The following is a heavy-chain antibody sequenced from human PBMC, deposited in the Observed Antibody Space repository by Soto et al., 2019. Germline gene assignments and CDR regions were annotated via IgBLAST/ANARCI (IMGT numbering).Heavy chain of an antibody. CDR3: AKDLPPYGPLGNWFDP. CDR1: GFTFSSYA. CDR2: ISGSGGST. J-gene: IGHJ5*02. V-gene: IGHV3-23*01. D-gene: IGHD4-17*01. Sequence: GGSLRLSCAASGFTFSSYAMSWVRQAPGKGLEWASAISGSGGSTYYADSVKGRFTISRDNSKNTLYLQMNSLRAEDTAVYYCAKDLPPYGPLGNWFDPWGQGTLVTVSS.